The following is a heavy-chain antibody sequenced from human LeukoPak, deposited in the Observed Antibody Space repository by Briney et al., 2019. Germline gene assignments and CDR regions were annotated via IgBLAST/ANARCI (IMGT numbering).Heavy chain of an antibody. CDR3: ARSPIAAKVLWLAHFDY. CDR2: ISSSSSYT. CDR1: GFTFSSYS. Sequence: GGSLRLSCAASGFTFSSYSMSSVRQAPGKGLEWVSSISSSSSYTYYADSVKGRFTISRDNAKNTPSLQMNRLTAEDTAVYYFARSPIAAKVLWLAHFDYWGQGGLVTVSS. V-gene: IGHV3-21*01. J-gene: IGHJ4*02. D-gene: IGHD3-10*01.